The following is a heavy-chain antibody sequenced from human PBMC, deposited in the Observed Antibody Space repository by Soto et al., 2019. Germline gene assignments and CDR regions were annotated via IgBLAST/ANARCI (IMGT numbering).Heavy chain of an antibody. CDR1: GYTLTDLS. CDR2: FDPEEGKT. V-gene: IGHV1-24*01. Sequence: RPSVKVSCKVSGYTLTDLSMHWVRQAPGKGLEWMGGFDPEEGKTVYAQRFQGRLTMTGDTSTDTRYMELHSLTSDDTAVYYCAIKLGYFDYWGQGTLVTVSS. D-gene: IGHD6-6*01. J-gene: IGHJ4*02. CDR3: AIKLGYFDY.